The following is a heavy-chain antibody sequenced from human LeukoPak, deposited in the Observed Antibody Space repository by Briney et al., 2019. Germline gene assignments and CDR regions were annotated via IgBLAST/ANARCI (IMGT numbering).Heavy chain of an antibody. D-gene: IGHD6-13*01. CDR2: IYAGDSGT. V-gene: IGHV5-51*01. Sequence: GESLQISCRGSGYSFTSHCIGWVRQMPGKGLEWMAIIYAGDSGTRISPSFQGQVTISADKSISTAYLQWSSLKASDTAIYYCTRHIAAAGPDYWGQGPLVSVSS. CDR3: TRHIAAAGPDY. J-gene: IGHJ4*02. CDR1: GYSFTSHC.